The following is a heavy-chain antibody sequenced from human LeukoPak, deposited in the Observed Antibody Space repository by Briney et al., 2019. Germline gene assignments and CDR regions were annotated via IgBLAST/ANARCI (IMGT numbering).Heavy chain of an antibody. CDR1: GGSISSSNW. V-gene: IGHV4-4*02. D-gene: IGHD2-15*01. CDR2: INHSGST. J-gene: IGHJ5*02. CDR3: ARRGRYCSGGSCYLDWFDP. Sequence: PSETLSLTCAVSGGSISSSNWWSWVRQPPGKGLEWIGEINHSGSTNYNPSLKSRVTISVDTSKNQFSLKLSSVTAADTAVYYCARRGRYCSGGSCYLDWFDPWGQGTLVTVSS.